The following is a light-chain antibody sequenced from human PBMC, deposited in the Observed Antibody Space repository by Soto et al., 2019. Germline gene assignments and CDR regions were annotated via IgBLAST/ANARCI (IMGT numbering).Light chain of an antibody. CDR2: GAS. J-gene: IGKJ1*01. Sequence: DILLTESPGNMTLSQGEGATRSCRASQSVTGTNLVWYQQKPGQAPRLLIYGASYRAAGIPDRFSGSGSGTDFTLTISRLEPEDFALYYCPEYGSSPWTFAQRTKVDIK. V-gene: IGKV3-20*01. CDR3: PEYGSSPWT. CDR1: QSVTGTN.